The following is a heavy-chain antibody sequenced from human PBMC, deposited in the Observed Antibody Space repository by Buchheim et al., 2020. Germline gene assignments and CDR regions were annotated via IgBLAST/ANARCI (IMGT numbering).Heavy chain of an antibody. V-gene: IGHV4-34*01. D-gene: IGHD4-17*01. Sequence: QVQLQQWGAGLLKPSETLSLTCAVYGGSFSGYYWSWIRQPPGKGLEWIGEINHSGSTNYNPSLKSRVTISVDTSKNQFSLKLSSVTAAETAVYYCARASPVGYGDYVPKLHYFDYWGQGTL. J-gene: IGHJ4*02. CDR1: GGSFSGYY. CDR3: ARASPVGYGDYVPKLHYFDY. CDR2: INHSGST.